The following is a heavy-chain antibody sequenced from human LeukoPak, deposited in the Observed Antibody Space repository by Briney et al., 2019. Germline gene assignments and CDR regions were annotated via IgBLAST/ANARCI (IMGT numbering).Heavy chain of an antibody. CDR3: ARRGAFARVATIGGFDP. D-gene: IGHD5-12*01. CDR2: INHSGST. Sequence: SGTLSLTCAVYGGSLSGYYWSWIRQPPGKGLEWIGEINHSGSTNYNPSLKSRVTISVDTSKNQFSLKLSSVTAADTAVYYCARRGAFARVATIGGFDPWGQGTLVTVSS. J-gene: IGHJ5*02. V-gene: IGHV4-34*01. CDR1: GGSLSGYY.